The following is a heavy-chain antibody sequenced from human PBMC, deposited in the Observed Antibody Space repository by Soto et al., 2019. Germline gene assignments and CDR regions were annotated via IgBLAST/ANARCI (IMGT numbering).Heavy chain of an antibody. CDR2: IKSKTDGGTT. Sequence: LSLTCAASGFTFSNAWMSWVRQAPGKGLEWVGRIKSKTDGGTTDYAAPVKGRFTISRDDSKNTLYLQMNSLKTEDTAVYYCTTDHYADYGGNYYYYGMDVWGQGTMVTVSS. V-gene: IGHV3-15*01. CDR1: GFTFSNAW. CDR3: TTDHYADYGGNYYYYGMDV. J-gene: IGHJ6*02. D-gene: IGHD4-17*01.